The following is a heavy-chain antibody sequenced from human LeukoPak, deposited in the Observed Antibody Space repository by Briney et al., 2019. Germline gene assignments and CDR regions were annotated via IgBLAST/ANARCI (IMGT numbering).Heavy chain of an antibody. CDR1: GGTFSSYA. V-gene: IGHV1-69*13. CDR2: IIPIFGTA. J-gene: IGHJ6*02. D-gene: IGHD3-10*01. CDR3: ARESGSGSYSKDYYYYGMDV. Sequence: SVKASCKASGGTFSSYAISWVRQAPGQGLEWMGGIIPIFGTANYAQKFQGRVTITADESTSTAYMELSSLRSEDTAVYYCARESGSGSYSKDYYYYGMDVWGQGTTVTVSS.